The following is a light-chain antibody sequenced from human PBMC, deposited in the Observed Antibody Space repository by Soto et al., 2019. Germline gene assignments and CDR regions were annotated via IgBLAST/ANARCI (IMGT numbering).Light chain of an antibody. V-gene: IGLV2-14*03. Sequence: QPVLTQPASVSASPGQSITISCTGTSSDIGGYNYVSWYQQHPGKAPKLMISDVSNRPSGVSDRFSGSKSGNTASLTISGLQAEDEADYFCSSYTTSRTYVVFGGGTKVTVL. CDR1: SSDIGGYNY. CDR2: DVS. CDR3: SSYTTSRTYVV. J-gene: IGLJ2*01.